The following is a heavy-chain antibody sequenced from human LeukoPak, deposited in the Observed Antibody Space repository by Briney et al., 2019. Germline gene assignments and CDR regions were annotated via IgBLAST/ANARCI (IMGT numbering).Heavy chain of an antibody. Sequence: ASVKVSCKASGYTFTSYDINWVRQATGQGLEWMGWMNPNSGNTGYAQKFQGRVTMTRNTSISTAYMELSSLRSEDTAVYYCARERSYAGAGRVKNYYYGMDVWGQGTTVTVSS. CDR1: GYTFTSYD. V-gene: IGHV1-8*01. CDR2: MNPNSGNT. J-gene: IGHJ6*02. D-gene: IGHD1-26*01. CDR3: ARERSYAGAGRVKNYYYGMDV.